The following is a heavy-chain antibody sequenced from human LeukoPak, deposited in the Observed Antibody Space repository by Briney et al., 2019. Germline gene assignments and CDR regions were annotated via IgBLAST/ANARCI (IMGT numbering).Heavy chain of an antibody. CDR2: IYWDDDK. V-gene: IGHV2-5*02. J-gene: IGHJ5*02. CDR3: AHRKHSSSWYSRGVNWFDP. CDR1: GFSLSTSGVG. Sequence: SGPTLVNPTQTLTLTCTFSGFSLSTSGVGVGWIRQPPGKALGWLALIYWDDDKRYSPSLKSRLTITKDTSKNQVVLTMTNMDPVDTATYYCAHRKHSSSWYSRGVNWFDPWGQGTLVTVSS. D-gene: IGHD6-13*01.